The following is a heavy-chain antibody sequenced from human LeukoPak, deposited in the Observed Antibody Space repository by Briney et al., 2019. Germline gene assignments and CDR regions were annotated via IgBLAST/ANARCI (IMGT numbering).Heavy chain of an antibody. D-gene: IGHD3-9*01. Sequence: SETLSLTCAVYDGSFSGYYWTWIRQPPGKGLEWIGEINHSGSTNYNPSLKSRVTLDTSKNQFSLKLTSVTAADTAVYYCARVHGYYDILTGYYRYYFDYWGQGTLVTVSS. CDR3: ARVHGYYDILTGYYRYYFDY. CDR1: DGSFSGYY. CDR2: INHSGST. J-gene: IGHJ4*02. V-gene: IGHV4-34*01.